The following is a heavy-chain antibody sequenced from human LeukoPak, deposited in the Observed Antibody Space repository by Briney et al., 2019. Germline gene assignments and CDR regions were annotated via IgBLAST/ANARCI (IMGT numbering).Heavy chain of an antibody. J-gene: IGHJ4*02. V-gene: IGHV4-39*07. CDR2: IYYSGST. CDR3: ARDYDILTGYLSEV. CDR1: GGSISSSSYY. D-gene: IGHD3-9*01. Sequence: PSETLSLTCTVSGGSISSSSYYWGWIRQPPGKGLEWIGSIYYSGSTYYNPSLKSRVTISVDTSKNQFSLKLSSVTAADTAVYYCARDYDILTGYLSEVWGQGTLVTVSS.